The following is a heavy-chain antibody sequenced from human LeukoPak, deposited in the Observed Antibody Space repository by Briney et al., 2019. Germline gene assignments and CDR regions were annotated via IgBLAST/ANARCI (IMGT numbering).Heavy chain of an antibody. CDR3: AGGRYCSADICSGGDAFDI. CDR2: IYTRGST. V-gene: IGHV4-4*07. Sequence: SENLSLTCAASGCSINNYYWSWIRQPAGKGLEWIGRIYTRGSTNYNPSLRSRVTMSVDTSKNQFSLKLSTVTDADTAVYYCAGGRYCSADICSGGDAFDIWGQGTMVSVSS. CDR1: GCSINNYY. J-gene: IGHJ3*02. D-gene: IGHD2-15*01.